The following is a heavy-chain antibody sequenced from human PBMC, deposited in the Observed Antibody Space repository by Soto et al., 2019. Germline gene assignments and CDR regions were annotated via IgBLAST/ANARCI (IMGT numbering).Heavy chain of an antibody. V-gene: IGHV1-69*13. CDR3: ARHRPHSSGWYGDDY. CDR1: GGTFSSYA. J-gene: IGHJ4*02. D-gene: IGHD6-19*01. CDR2: IIPIFGTA. Sequence: GASVKVSCKASGGTFSSYAISWVRQAPGQGLEWMGGIIPIFGTANYAQKFQGRVTITADESTSTAYLQWSSLKASDTAMYYCARHRPHSSGWYGDDYWGQGTLVTVSS.